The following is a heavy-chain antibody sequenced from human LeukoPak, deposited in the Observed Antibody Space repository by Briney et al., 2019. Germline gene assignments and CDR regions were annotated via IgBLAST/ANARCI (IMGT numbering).Heavy chain of an antibody. CDR2: MNPNSGNT. V-gene: IGHV1-8*01. Sequence: ASVKVSCKASGYTFTSYDINWVRQATGQGLEWMGWMNPNSGNTGYAQKFQGRVTMTRNTSISTAYMELSSLRSEDTAVYYCAREVLLWFGEPQYGPYFDYWGQGTLVTVSS. CDR1: GYTFTSYD. D-gene: IGHD3-10*01. J-gene: IGHJ4*02. CDR3: AREVLLWFGEPQYGPYFDY.